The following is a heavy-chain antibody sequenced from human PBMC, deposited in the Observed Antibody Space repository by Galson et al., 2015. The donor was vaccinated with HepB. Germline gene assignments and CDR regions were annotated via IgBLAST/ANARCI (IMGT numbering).Heavy chain of an antibody. J-gene: IGHJ6*03. V-gene: IGHV3-30*18. Sequence: SLRLSCAASGFTFRNYGMHWVRQAPGKGLEWVAFISYDGSYKYYGDSVKGRFTISRDKSRNTLFLQINSLRPEDTAVYYCAKDMRLIRGDMDVWGRGTTVTVSS. D-gene: IGHD3-10*01. CDR2: ISYDGSYK. CDR3: AKDMRLIRGDMDV. CDR1: GFTFRNYG.